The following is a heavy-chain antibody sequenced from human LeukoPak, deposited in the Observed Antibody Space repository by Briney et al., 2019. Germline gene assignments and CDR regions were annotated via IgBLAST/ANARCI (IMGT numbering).Heavy chain of an antibody. V-gene: IGHV3-23*01. CDR2: ISASGGTT. J-gene: IGHJ4*02. CDR1: GLIFSSYA. CDR3: AVSMIAFDF. D-gene: IGHD3-22*01. Sequence: PGGSLRLSCVISGLIFSSYAMSWVRQAPGKGLEWVSSISASGGTTDYADSVKGRFTISRDNSKNTLRLQMNSLRGEDTAVYYCAVSMIAFDFWGQGTLVTVSS.